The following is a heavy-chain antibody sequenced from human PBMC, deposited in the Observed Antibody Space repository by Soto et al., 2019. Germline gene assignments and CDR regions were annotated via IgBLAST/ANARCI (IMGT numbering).Heavy chain of an antibody. Sequence: ASVKVSCKASGYSFTSYGISWLREAPGQGPEWMGWISGHNGNTNHPQSLQGRVTMTTDTSRNTAYMEQRSLRSDDTAVYYCARHRFNYYDDTVYYYFDYWGQGTLVTVSS. J-gene: IGHJ4*02. CDR1: GYSFTSYG. CDR3: ARHRFNYYDDTVYYYFDY. D-gene: IGHD3-22*01. CDR2: ISGHNGNT. V-gene: IGHV1-18*04.